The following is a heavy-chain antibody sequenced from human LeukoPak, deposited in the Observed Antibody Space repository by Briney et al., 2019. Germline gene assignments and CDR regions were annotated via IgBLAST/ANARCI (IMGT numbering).Heavy chain of an antibody. CDR3: AREPPGNYDSSGHYYAYFDC. J-gene: IGHJ4*02. D-gene: IGHD3-22*01. V-gene: IGHV3-48*02. Sequence: GGSLRLSCAASGFIFGDYNMNWVRQAPGKGLEWLSYISSGGSTIYYADSVKGRFTISGDNARNSLYLQMNGLTDGDTAVYYCAREPPGNYDSSGHYYAYFDCWGQGALVTVSS. CDR1: GFIFGDYN. CDR2: ISSGGSTI.